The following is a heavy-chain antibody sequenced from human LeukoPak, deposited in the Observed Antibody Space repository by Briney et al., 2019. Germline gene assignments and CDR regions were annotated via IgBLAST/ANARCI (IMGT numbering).Heavy chain of an antibody. CDR2: INHSGST. CDR3: ARGMIAVVANGRNHYFDY. D-gene: IGHD3-22*01. V-gene: IGHV4-34*01. J-gene: IGHJ4*02. Sequence: SETLSLTCAVYGGSFSGYYWIWIRQPPGKGLEWIGEINHSGSTNYNPSLKSRVTISVDTSKNQFSLKLSSVTAADTAVYYCARGMIAVVANGRNHYFDYWGQGTLVTVSS. CDR1: GGSFSGYY.